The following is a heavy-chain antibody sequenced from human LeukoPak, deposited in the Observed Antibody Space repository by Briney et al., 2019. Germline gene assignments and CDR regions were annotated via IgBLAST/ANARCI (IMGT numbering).Heavy chain of an antibody. CDR3: ARVSDAFDYFFDS. J-gene: IGHJ4*02. CDR2: VSRSSRFI. V-gene: IGHV3-21*01. Sequence: PGGSLRLSCAASGFAFSTYSMNWDRQAPGKGLEWVSSVSRSSRFIFYADSVQGRFTISRDDAKDSLFLQMNSLRAEDTAVYYCARVSDAFDYFFDSWGQGTLVTVSS. CDR1: GFAFSTYS. D-gene: IGHD5-12*01.